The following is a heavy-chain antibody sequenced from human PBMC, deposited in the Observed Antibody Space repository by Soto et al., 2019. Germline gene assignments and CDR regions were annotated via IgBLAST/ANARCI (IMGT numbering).Heavy chain of an antibody. CDR3: ARGGDSYNFGAVY. D-gene: IGHD2-21*01. CDR1: GGGNLRDYR. V-gene: IGHV1-69*13. Sequence: SVKVSCKASGGGNLRDYRTTWVRRAPGQGLEWMGGIIPKLGSANYAQNFQGRVTVTADESTNTVYMELRSLRSDDTAVYYCARGGDSYNFGAVYWGQGTPVTVSS. CDR2: IIPKLGSA. J-gene: IGHJ4*02.